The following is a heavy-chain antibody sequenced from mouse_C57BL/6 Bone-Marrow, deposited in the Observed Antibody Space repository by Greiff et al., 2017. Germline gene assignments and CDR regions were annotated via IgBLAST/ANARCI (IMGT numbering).Heavy chain of an antibody. CDR2: IDPENGDT. V-gene: IGHV14-4*01. J-gene: IGHJ2*01. Sequence: VQLKQSGAELVRPGASVKLSCTASGFNIKDDYMHWVKQRPEQGLEWIGWIDPENGDTEYASKFQGKATIPADTASNTAYLQLSSLTSEDTAVYYCTTDYYGYYFDYWGQGTTLTVSS. D-gene: IGHD1-1*01. CDR3: TTDYYGYYFDY. CDR1: GFNIKDDY.